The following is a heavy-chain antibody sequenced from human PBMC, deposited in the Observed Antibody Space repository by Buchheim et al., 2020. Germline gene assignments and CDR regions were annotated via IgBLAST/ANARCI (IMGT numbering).Heavy chain of an antibody. CDR1: GFTFSSYG. V-gene: IGHV3-33*01. Sequence: QVQLVESGGGVVQPGRSLRLSCAASGFTFSSYGMHWVRQAPGKGLEWVAVIWYDGSNKYYADSVKGRFTISRDNSKNTLYLQMNSLRAEDTAVYYCARDKAMDTPWGYYYYYGMDVWGQGTT. D-gene: IGHD5-18*01. CDR3: ARDKAMDTPWGYYYYYGMDV. CDR2: IWYDGSNK. J-gene: IGHJ6*02.